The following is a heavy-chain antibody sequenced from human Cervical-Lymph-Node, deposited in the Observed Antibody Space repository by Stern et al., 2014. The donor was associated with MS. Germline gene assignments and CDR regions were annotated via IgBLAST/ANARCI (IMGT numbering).Heavy chain of an antibody. V-gene: IGHV4-31*03. CDR1: GGSISSGSSY. CDR2: IHYSGNT. CDR3: ARLSSDAFDI. J-gene: IGHJ3*02. Sequence: QLQLQESGPGLVKPSQTLSLTCSVSGGSISSGSSYWSWIRQHPGKGLEWIAYIHYSGNTYYNSSLKSRVHLSADTSKNQFSLELSSVTAADTAVYYCARLSSDAFDIWGKGTLGTVS.